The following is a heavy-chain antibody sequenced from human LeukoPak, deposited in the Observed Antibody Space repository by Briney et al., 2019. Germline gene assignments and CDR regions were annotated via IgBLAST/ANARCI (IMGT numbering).Heavy chain of an antibody. Sequence: GASLQISCKGSGYSFTSYWIGWVRPLPGKGLEWMGIIYPGDSDTRYSPSFQGQVTISADKSISTAYLQWSSLKASDTAMYYCARATSGYLLWFDIWGQGTMVTVSS. D-gene: IGHD3-22*01. CDR1: GYSFTSYW. CDR2: IYPGDSDT. V-gene: IGHV5-51*01. J-gene: IGHJ3*02. CDR3: ARATSGYLLWFDI.